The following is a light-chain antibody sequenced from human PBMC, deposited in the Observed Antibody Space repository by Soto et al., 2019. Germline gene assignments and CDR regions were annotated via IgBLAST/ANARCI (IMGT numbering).Light chain of an antibody. V-gene: IGLV1-44*01. CDR2: SNN. CDR3: AAWDDSLNGYV. J-gene: IGLJ1*01. CDR1: RSNIGSNT. Sequence: QSLLTQPPSASGTPGQRVTISCSGSRSNIGSNTVNWYQQLPGTAPKLLIYSNNQRPSGVPARFSGSKSATSASLAISGLQSEDEADYYCAAWDDSLNGYVFGTGTKVTVL.